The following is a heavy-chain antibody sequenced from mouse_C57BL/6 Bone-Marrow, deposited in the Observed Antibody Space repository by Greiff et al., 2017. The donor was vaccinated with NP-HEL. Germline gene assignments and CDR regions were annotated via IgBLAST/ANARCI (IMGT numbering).Heavy chain of an antibody. J-gene: IGHJ2*01. Sequence: EVQVVESGTVLARPGASVKMSCKTSGYTFTSYWMHWVKQRPGQGLEWIGAIYPGNSDTSYNQKFQGKAKLTAVTSASTAYMELSSLTNEDSAVYYCTPLTGRVYFDYWGQGTTLTVSS. V-gene: IGHV1-5*01. CDR1: GYTFTSYW. CDR3: TPLTGRVYFDY. CDR2: IYPGNSDT. D-gene: IGHD4-1*01.